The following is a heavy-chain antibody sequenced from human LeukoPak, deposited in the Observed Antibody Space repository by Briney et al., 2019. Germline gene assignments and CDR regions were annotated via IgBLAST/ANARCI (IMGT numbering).Heavy chain of an antibody. CDR3: ASLYCSGGSCYSPWDY. D-gene: IGHD2-15*01. Sequence: PSETLSLTCTVSGGSISSSSYYWGWIRQPPGKGLEWIGSIYYSGSTYCNPSLKSRVTISVDTSKNQFSLKLSSVTAADTAVYYCASLYCSGGSCYSPWDYWGQGTLVTVSS. CDR1: GGSISSSSYY. V-gene: IGHV4-39*01. CDR2: IYYSGST. J-gene: IGHJ4*02.